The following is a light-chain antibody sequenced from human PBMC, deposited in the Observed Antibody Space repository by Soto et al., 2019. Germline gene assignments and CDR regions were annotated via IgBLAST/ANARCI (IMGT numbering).Light chain of an antibody. CDR3: CSYAASSTLWV. Sequence: QSALTQPASVSGSPGQSITISCTGNSSDVGRYNLVSWYQQHPGKAPKLMVYEGNKRPSGVSNRFSGSKSGNTASLTISGLQAEDEADYYCCSYAASSTLWVFGGGTKLTV. V-gene: IGLV2-23*03. CDR2: EGN. CDR1: SSDVGRYNL. J-gene: IGLJ3*02.